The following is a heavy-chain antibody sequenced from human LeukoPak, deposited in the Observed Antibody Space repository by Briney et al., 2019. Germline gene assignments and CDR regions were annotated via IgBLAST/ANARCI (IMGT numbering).Heavy chain of an antibody. D-gene: IGHD3-3*01. CDR2: ISGSGGSVANT. J-gene: IGHJ4*02. Sequence: GGSLRLSCAASGFTISNYAMSWVRQTPGKGLEWVSAISGSGGSVANTYYADSVKGRFTTSRDDSKNILFLQMNNLRAEDTAVYYCAKRNKNFWNTYPDYWGQGTLVTVSS. CDR3: AKRNKNFWNTYPDY. CDR1: GFTISNYA. V-gene: IGHV3-23*01.